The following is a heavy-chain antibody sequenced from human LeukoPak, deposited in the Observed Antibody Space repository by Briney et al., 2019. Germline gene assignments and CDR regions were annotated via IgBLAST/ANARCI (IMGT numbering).Heavy chain of an antibody. J-gene: IGHJ4*02. V-gene: IGHV3-23*01. Sequence: GGSLRPSCAASGFTFRTYSMTWVRQGPGKGLKWVSSIYPSGESTFYADSVKGRFTISRDNSKNTLYLQMSSLRTDDPAIYYCAKDVVPDSGWDLDYWGQGTLVTVSS. D-gene: IGHD6-19*01. CDR3: AKDVVPDSGWDLDY. CDR2: IYPSGEST. CDR1: GFTFRTYS.